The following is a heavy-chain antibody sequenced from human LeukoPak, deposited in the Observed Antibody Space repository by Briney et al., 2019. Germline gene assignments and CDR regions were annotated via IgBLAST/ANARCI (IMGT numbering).Heavy chain of an antibody. V-gene: IGHV3-23*01. CDR2: ISGSGDNT. CDR1: GFTFSSYA. D-gene: IGHD3-9*01. J-gene: IGHJ4*02. CDR3: ARDYPGDWYPWEDYCDS. Sequence: GGSLRLSCGASGFTFSSYAMSWVRQAPGKGLEWVSSISGSGDNTDYADSVKGRCTISRDTSKNTVYLQIKRLRAEDTAIYYCARDYPGDWYPWEDYCDSWGPGTLVTVSS.